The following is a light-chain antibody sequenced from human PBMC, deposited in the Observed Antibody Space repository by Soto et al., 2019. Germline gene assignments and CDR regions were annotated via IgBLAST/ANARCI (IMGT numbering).Light chain of an antibody. CDR1: SSEVGGYNY. Sequence: QSALTHPASVSGSPGQSITISCTGISSEVGGYNYVSWYQQHPGKAPKLMIYDVSNRPSGVSNRFSGSKSGNTASLTISGLQAEDEADYYCSSYTSSSTLYVFGTGTKVTVL. CDR2: DVS. J-gene: IGLJ1*01. V-gene: IGLV2-14*01. CDR3: SSYTSSSTLYV.